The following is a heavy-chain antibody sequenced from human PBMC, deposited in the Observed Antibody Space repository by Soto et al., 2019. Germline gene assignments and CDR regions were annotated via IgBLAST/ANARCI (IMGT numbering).Heavy chain of an antibody. CDR3: AAHARRTSGPLDY. D-gene: IGHD2-2*01. CDR2: IFHTGST. J-gene: IGHJ4*02. CDR1: GDSISTSNW. V-gene: IGHV4-4*02. Sequence: QVQLQESGPGLLKPSGALSLTCDVSGDSISTSNWWTWVRQTPGKGLEWIGEIFHTGSTNYNPSVKSRVTISVDTLTNQSSLQLDSVTVADTAVYSLAAHARRTSGPLDYWGQGSLVTVSS.